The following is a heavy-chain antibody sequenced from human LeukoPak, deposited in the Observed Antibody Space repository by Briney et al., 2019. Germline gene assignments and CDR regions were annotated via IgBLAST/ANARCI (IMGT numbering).Heavy chain of an antibody. CDR3: ALYSSGSLFDP. D-gene: IGHD6-19*01. J-gene: IGHJ5*02. CDR2: MNPNSGNT. Sequence: ASVKVSCKASGYTFTSYDINWVRQATGQGLEWMGWMNPNSGNTGYAQKFQGRVTITRNTSISTAYMELSSLRSEDTAVYYCALYSSGSLFDPWGQGTLVTVSS. V-gene: IGHV1-8*03. CDR1: GYTFTSYD.